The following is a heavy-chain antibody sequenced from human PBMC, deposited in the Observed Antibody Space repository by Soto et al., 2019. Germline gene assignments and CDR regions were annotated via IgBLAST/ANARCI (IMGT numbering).Heavy chain of an antibody. CDR2: ISNSGRTA. J-gene: IGHJ3*01. CDR1: EFTFSDFY. D-gene: IGHD3-10*01. CDR3: GRSKRGVGDAFDV. V-gene: IGHV3-11*01. Sequence: QVQLVESGGGLVKPGGSLRLSCAASEFTFSDFYMSWIRQAPGKGLEWISYISNSGRTAYYADSVKGRFAISRDNVENSLSVQMSSLRAEDTAVYYCGRSKRGVGDAFDVWGQGAMVTVSS.